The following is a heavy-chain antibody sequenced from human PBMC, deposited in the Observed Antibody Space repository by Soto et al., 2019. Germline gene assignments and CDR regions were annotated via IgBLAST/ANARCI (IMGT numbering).Heavy chain of an antibody. Sequence: QVKLQESGPGLVRPSGTVSLTCAVSGLSISSDHWWSWVRQPPGKGLEWIGALHHSGSTNYNPSLKSRVTMSVVPSKDMFSLTLNSVTAADTAFYYCARDQGSDTGDWGQGTRVCVSS. CDR1: GLSISSDHW. J-gene: IGHJ4*02. CDR2: LHHSGST. D-gene: IGHD6-25*01. V-gene: IGHV4-4*02. CDR3: ARDQGSDTGD.